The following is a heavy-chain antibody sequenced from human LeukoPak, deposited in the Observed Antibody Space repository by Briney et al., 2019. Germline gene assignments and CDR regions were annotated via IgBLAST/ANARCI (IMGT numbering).Heavy chain of an antibody. CDR3: ARATYYDFWSGYDY. CDR1: GGSISGYY. J-gene: IGHJ4*02. CDR2: ICYSGST. Sequence: SETLSLTCTVSGGSISGYYWSWIRQPPGKGLEWIGYICYSGSTNYNPSLKSRVTTSVDTSKNQFSLKLSSVTAADTAVYYCARATYYDFWSGYDYWGQGTLVTVSS. V-gene: IGHV4-59*01. D-gene: IGHD3-3*01.